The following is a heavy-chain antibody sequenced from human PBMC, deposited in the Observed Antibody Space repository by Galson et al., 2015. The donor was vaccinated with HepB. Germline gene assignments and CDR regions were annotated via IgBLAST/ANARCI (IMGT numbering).Heavy chain of an antibody. Sequence: SLRLSCAASKFSFSDYAMSWVRQAPGKGLEWLSFISGSGISTYYANSVKGRFTISRDNSNNMLYLHMNSLRAEDTAVYYCAKDQNCTKSVCYTYFYNGMDVWGQGTTVTVSS. CDR1: KFSFSDYA. CDR3: AKDQNCTKSVCYTYFYNGMDV. V-gene: IGHV3-23*01. J-gene: IGHJ6*02. CDR2: ISGSGIST. D-gene: IGHD2-8*01.